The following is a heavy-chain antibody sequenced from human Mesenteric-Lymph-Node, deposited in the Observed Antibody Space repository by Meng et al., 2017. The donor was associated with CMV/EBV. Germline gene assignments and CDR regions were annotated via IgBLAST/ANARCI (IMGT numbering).Heavy chain of an antibody. CDR3: ARDLDTANWFDP. V-gene: IGHV1-46*01. Sequence: ASVKVSCKASGYTFTSYYMHWVRQAPGQGLEWMGIIKPSGGSTSYAQKFQGRVTLTRDTSTSTVYMELGSLRSEDTAVYYCARDLDTANWFDPWGQGTLVTVSS. CDR1: GYTFTSYY. D-gene: IGHD5-18*01. J-gene: IGHJ5*02. CDR2: IKPSGGST.